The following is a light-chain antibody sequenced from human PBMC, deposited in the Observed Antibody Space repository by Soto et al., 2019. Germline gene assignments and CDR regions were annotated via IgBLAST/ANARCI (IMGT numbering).Light chain of an antibody. CDR3: QQYDSSLGLT. CDR2: GAS. CDR1: QSVSSSY. V-gene: IGKV3-20*01. Sequence: EIVWTHSPGTLSLSPGERATLSCRASQSVSSSYLAWYQQKPAQAPRLLIYGASSRATGIPDRFSGSGSGTDFTLNISRLEPEDFAVYYCQQYDSSLGLTFGGGTNVEIK. J-gene: IGKJ4*01.